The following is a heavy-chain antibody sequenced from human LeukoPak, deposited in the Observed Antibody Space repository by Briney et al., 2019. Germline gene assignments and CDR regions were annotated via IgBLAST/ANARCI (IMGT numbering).Heavy chain of an antibody. D-gene: IGHD2/OR15-2a*01. J-gene: IGHJ6*04. CDR1: GFTFSSYA. V-gene: IGHV3-33*01. CDR3: ARGVIDEPDYYYRGMQV. CDR2: IWYDGGNK. Sequence: GGSLRLSCAASGFTFSSYAMHWVRQAPGKGLEWVSVIWYDGGNKYYADSVKGRFTISRDNSKNTLYLQMNSLRAEDTAVYYCARGVIDEPDYYYRGMQVWGKGTTVTVSS.